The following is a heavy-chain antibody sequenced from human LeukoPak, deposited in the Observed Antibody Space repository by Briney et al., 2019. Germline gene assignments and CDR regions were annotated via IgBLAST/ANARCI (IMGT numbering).Heavy chain of an antibody. V-gene: IGHV3-49*04. J-gene: IGHJ6*02. CDR2: IRSKAYGGTT. D-gene: IGHD3-3*01. CDR3: TRGLTYYDFWSGPWAYYYYGMDV. Sequence: PGGSLRLSCTASGFTFGDYAMSWVRQAPGKGLEWVGFIRSKAYGGTTEYAASVKGRFTISRDDSKSIAYLQMNSLKTEDTAVYYCTRGLTYYDFWSGPWAYYYYGMDVWGQGTTVTVS. CDR1: GFTFGDYA.